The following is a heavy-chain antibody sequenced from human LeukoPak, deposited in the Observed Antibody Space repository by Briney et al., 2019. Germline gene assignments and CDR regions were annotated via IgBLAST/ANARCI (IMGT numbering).Heavy chain of an antibody. J-gene: IGHJ4*02. CDR2: ISSSGSTI. D-gene: IGHD6-13*01. CDR3: ARVPIAAAGPDY. V-gene: IGHV3-48*04. Sequence: GGSLRLSCAASGFTFSSYGMHWVRQAPGRGLEWVSYISSSGSTIYYADSVKGRFTISRDNAKNSLYLQMNSLRAEDTAVYYCARVPIAAAGPDYWGQGTLVTVSS. CDR1: GFTFSSYG.